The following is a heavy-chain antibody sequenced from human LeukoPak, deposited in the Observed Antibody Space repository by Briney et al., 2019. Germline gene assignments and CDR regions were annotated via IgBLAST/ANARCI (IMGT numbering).Heavy chain of an antibody. CDR2: IYYDGSSK. J-gene: IGHJ4*02. V-gene: IGHV3-30*04. CDR1: GFTFSSYA. CDR3: RDPFDY. Sequence: PGGSLRLSCAASGFTFSSYAMHWVRQAPGKGLEWVAFIYYDGSSKYYADSVKGRFTISRDNSKNTVYLQMNSLRGEDTAVYYCRDPFDYWGQGTLVTVSS.